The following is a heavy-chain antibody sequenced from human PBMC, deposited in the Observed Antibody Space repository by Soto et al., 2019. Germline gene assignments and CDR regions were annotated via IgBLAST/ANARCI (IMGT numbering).Heavy chain of an antibody. Sequence: VGPLRPACAASGCNFRSHETHWVRQSPGKGLEWVSYISSSGSTIYYADSVKGRFTISRDNAKNSMYLQMNSLRAEDTSFYYCAREGYYYDSSGYDTTFGYYYGRDVWRQGTTVTAP. J-gene: IGHJ6*02. CDR2: ISSSGSTI. CDR1: GCNFRSHE. CDR3: AREGYYYDSSGYDTTFGYYYGRDV. V-gene: IGHV3-48*03. D-gene: IGHD3-22*01.